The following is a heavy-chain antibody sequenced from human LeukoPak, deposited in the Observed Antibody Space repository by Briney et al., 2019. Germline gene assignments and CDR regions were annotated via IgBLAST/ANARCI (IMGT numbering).Heavy chain of an antibody. Sequence: GESLKISCKGSGYSFTSYWIGWVRQMPGKGLEWMGIIYPGDSDTRYSPSFQGQVTISADKSISTAYLQWSSLKASDTAMYYCAREAITIFGVVRTQTTYGPHRFDPWGQGTLVTVSS. CDR1: GYSFTSYW. CDR2: IYPGDSDT. D-gene: IGHD3-3*01. CDR3: AREAITIFGVVRTQTTYGPHRFDP. J-gene: IGHJ5*02. V-gene: IGHV5-51*01.